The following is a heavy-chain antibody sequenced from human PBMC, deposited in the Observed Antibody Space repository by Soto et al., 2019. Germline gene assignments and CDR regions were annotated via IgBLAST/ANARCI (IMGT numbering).Heavy chain of an antibody. CDR2: TYYRSKWYN. Sequence: SQTLSLTCAISGDSVSSNSAAWNWIRQSPSRGLEWLGRTYYRSKWYNDYAVSVKSRITINPDTSKNQFSLQLNSVTPEDTAVYYCAKEEAVAGTHSGNDYWSQGTLVTVS. CDR3: AKEEAVAGTHSGNDY. D-gene: IGHD6-19*01. J-gene: IGHJ4*02. CDR1: GDSVSSNSAA. V-gene: IGHV6-1*01.